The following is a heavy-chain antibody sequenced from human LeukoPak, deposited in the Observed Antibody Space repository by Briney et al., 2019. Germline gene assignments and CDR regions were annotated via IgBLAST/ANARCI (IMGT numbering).Heavy chain of an antibody. CDR1: GFIFTTHW. J-gene: IGHJ4*02. Sequence: GGSLRLSCAASGFIFTTHWMSWVRQAPGKGLEWVANINQDGSEKYYVGSVKGRFTISRDSAKNSLFLQMNSLRAEDTAVYFCVRSVGSNTLWGQGTLVTVSS. V-gene: IGHV3-7*01. CDR3: VRSVGSNTL. D-gene: IGHD4-23*01. CDR2: INQDGSEK.